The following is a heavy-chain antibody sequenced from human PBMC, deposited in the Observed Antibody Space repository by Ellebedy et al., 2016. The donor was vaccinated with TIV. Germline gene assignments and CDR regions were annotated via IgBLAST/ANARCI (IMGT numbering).Heavy chain of an antibody. J-gene: IGHJ4*02. CDR3: AKDLSPLDCGGGRCYTTEGY. Sequence: GESLKISXVISGFTFSDSAMHWVRQAPGKGLEWVAVISYDGSNKYYVDSVEGRFTISRDNSKSTVYLQMSSLRVDDTAVYYCAKDLSPLDCGGGRCYTTEGYWGQGTLVTVSS. CDR1: GFTFSDSA. D-gene: IGHD2-21*01. V-gene: IGHV3-30*18. CDR2: ISYDGSNK.